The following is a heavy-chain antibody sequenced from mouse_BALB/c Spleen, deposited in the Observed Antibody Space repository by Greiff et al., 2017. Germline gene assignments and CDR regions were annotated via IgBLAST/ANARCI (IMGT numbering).Heavy chain of an antibody. Sequence: EVQLVESGGGLVKPGGSLKLSCAASGFTFSDYYMYWVRQTPEKRLEWVATISDGGSYTYYPDSVKGRFTISRDNAKNNLYLQMSSLKSEDTAMYYCARGGMGPHYYGLWYFDVWGAGTTVTVSS. V-gene: IGHV5-4*02. D-gene: IGHD1-2*01. CDR1: GFTFSDYY. CDR3: ARGGMGPHYYGLWYFDV. J-gene: IGHJ1*01. CDR2: ISDGGSYT.